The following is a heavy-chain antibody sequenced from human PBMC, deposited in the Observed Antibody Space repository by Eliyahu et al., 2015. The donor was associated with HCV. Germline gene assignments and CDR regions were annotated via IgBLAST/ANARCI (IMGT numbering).Heavy chain of an antibody. CDR1: GGXXTTYY. V-gene: IGHV4-59*01. CDR3: ASGGGGIAVTGTGGWFDP. J-gene: IGHJ5*02. Sequence: QVQLQESGPGLVKPSXTLSLTCXVSGGXXTTYYWSWIRQPPGKGLEWIGYIHYSGSTNYNPSLKSRVTISVDMSKNQFSLNLTSVSAADTAIYYCASGGGGIAVTGTGGWFDPWGQGTLVTVSS. D-gene: IGHD6-19*01. CDR2: IHYSGST.